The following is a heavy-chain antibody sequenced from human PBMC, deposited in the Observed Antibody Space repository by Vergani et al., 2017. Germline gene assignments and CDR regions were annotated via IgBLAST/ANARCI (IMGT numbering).Heavy chain of an antibody. D-gene: IGHD1-1*01. Sequence: EMQLVESGGGLVQPGGSLRLSCAASGFTFSDHYMDWVRQAPGKGLEWVGRTRNKANSYTTEYAASVKGRFIVSRDASKSYLYLQMNSLQTEDTALYYCVRVKGSNWNDHLYDIWGQGTLVTVSS. V-gene: IGHV3-72*01. J-gene: IGHJ3*02. CDR2: TRNKANSYTT. CDR1: GFTFSDHY. CDR3: VRVKGSNWNDHLYDI.